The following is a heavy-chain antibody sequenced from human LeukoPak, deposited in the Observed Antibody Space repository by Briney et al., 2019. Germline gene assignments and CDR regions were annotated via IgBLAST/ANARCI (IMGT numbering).Heavy chain of an antibody. CDR2: INHSGST. CDR1: GGSYSGYY. CDR3: ARVLGYCSSTSCYSAPRWFDP. V-gene: IGHV4-34*01. D-gene: IGHD2-2*01. J-gene: IGHJ5*02. Sequence: SETLSLTCAVYGGSYSGYYWSWIRQPPGKGLEWIGEINHSGSTNYNPSLKSRVTISVDTSKNQFSLKLSSVTAADTAVYYCARVLGYCSSTSCYSAPRWFDPWGQGTLVTVSS.